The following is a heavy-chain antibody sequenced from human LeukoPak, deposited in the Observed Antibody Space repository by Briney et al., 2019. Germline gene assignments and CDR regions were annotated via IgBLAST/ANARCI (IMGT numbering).Heavy chain of an antibody. V-gene: IGHV1-2*02. CDR2: INPNSGDT. CDR3: ARDRTSGYNWFDP. Sequence: ASVKVSCKASGYTFTGYYMHWVRQAPGQGLEWMGWINPNSGDTNYAQKFQGRVTMTRDTSISTAYMELSRLTSDDTAMYYCARDRTSGYNWFDPWGQGTLVAVSS. D-gene: IGHD3-22*01. CDR1: GYTFTGYY. J-gene: IGHJ5*02.